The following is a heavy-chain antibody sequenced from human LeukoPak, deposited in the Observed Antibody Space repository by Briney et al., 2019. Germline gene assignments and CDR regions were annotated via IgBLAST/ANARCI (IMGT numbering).Heavy chain of an antibody. V-gene: IGHV3-30*02. CDR2: VRYDGINK. CDR3: AKDHNHYDILTGYPDFDY. D-gene: IGHD3-9*01. Sequence: GGSLRLSCAASGFTFSSYGMHWVRQAPGKGLEWVAFVRYDGINKYYADSVKGRFTISRDISKNTLYLQMNSLRAEDTAVYYCAKDHNHYDILTGYPDFDYWGQGTLVTVSS. CDR1: GFTFSSYG. J-gene: IGHJ4*02.